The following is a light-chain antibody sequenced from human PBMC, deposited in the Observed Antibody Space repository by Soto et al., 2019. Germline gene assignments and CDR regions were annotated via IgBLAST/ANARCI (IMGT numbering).Light chain of an antibody. CDR2: EAS. J-gene: IGKJ4*01. CDR3: QQHINWPLT. CDR1: QTVSSS. V-gene: IGKV3-11*01. Sequence: ERVMTQSPALLSVSAGERATLSYRASQTVSSSLAWYQQKPGQAPRLLIYEASNRATGIPARFSGSGSGADFTLTISSLEPEDFALYYCQQHINWPLTFGGGTKVDI.